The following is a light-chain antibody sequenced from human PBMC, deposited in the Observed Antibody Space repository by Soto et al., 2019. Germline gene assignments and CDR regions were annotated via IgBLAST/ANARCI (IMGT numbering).Light chain of an antibody. CDR2: DAS. Sequence: EIVMTQSPATLSVSPGDRATLSCRASQSVSANVAWFLQRPGQAPSLLIYDASTRPTGVPVRFSGSASGTDFTLTISGLQSEDFAVYYCQQYNNWPWTFGQGTTVEIK. J-gene: IGKJ1*01. V-gene: IGKV3-15*01. CDR3: QQYNNWPWT. CDR1: QSVSAN.